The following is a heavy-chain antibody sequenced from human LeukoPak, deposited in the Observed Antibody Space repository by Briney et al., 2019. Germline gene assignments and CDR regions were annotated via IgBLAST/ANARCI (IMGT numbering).Heavy chain of an antibody. Sequence: SETLSLTCTVSGGSISSHYWSWIRQPPGKGLEWVGYIYYSGSTNYNPSLKSRVTISVDTSKNQFSLKLSSVTAAETAVYYCARVNVRGEYYDFWSGYYTGGGYMDVWGKGTTVTVSS. J-gene: IGHJ6*03. CDR2: IYYSGST. V-gene: IGHV4-59*11. CDR3: ARVNVRGEYYDFWSGYYTGGGYMDV. D-gene: IGHD3-3*01. CDR1: GGSISSHY.